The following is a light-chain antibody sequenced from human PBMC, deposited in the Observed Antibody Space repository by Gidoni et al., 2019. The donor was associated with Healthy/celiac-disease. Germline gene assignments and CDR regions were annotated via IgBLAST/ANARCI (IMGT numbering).Light chain of an antibody. CDR3: SSYTSSSTWV. CDR2: DVS. CDR1: SSDVGGYNY. V-gene: IGLV2-14*01. J-gene: IGLJ3*02. Sequence: QSALTQPASVSGSPGQSITSACTGTSSDVGGYNYVSWYQQHPGKAPKLMIYDVSNRPSGVSNLFSGSTSGNTASLTISGLQAEDEADYYCSSYTSSSTWVFGGGTKLTVL.